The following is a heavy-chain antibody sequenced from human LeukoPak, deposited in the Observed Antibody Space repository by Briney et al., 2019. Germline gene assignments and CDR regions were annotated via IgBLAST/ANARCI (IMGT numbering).Heavy chain of an antibody. J-gene: IGHJ4*02. V-gene: IGHV3-21*01. CDR3: ASRRSAYCGGDCPEGY. Sequence: GGSLSLSCAASGFTFSSYNMNWVRQAPGKGLEWVSSITSDSRYMYYADSVKGRFTISRDNAKNSLYLQMNSLRAEDTAVYYCASRRSAYCGGDCPEGYWGQGTLVTVSS. CDR1: GFTFSSYN. D-gene: IGHD2-21*02. CDR2: ITSDSRYM.